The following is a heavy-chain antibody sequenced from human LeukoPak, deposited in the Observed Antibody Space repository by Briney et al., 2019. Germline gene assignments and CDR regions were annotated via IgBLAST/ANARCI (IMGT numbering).Heavy chain of an antibody. CDR1: GFTFSSNA. CDR2: IKSDGSST. CDR3: ARESRTDYYGDY. J-gene: IGHJ4*02. V-gene: IGHV3-74*01. D-gene: IGHD3-10*01. Sequence: GGSLRLSCAASGFTFSSNAMSWVRQAPGKGLEWVSRIKSDGSSTSYADLVKGRFTMSRDNAKNTLYLQMNSLRAEDTAVYYCARESRTDYYGDYWGQGTLVTVSS.